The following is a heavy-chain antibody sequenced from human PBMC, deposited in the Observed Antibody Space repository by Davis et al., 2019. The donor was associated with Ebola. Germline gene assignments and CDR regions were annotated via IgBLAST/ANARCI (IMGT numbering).Heavy chain of an antibody. D-gene: IGHD1-1*01. J-gene: IGHJ4*02. CDR3: ANEIRPNDY. Sequence: GESLKISCAASGFTFSSYSMNWVRQAPGKGLEWVSSISSSSSFIDYADSMKGRFTISRDNAKNSLYLQMNSLRVEDTAVYFCANEIRPNDYWGQGTQVTVSS. CDR1: GFTFSSYS. CDR2: ISSSSSFI. V-gene: IGHV3-21*04.